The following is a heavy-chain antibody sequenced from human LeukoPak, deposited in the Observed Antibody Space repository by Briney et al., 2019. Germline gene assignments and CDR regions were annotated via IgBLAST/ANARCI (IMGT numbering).Heavy chain of an antibody. CDR2: INPNSGGT. Sequence: ASVKVSCKASGYTFTGYYMHWVRQAPGQGLEWMGWINPNSGGTNYAQKFQGRVTMTRDTSISTAYMELSRLRSDDTAVYYCARDLGIVATIPGDYWGQGTLVTVSS. CDR1: GYTFTGYY. D-gene: IGHD5-12*01. V-gene: IGHV1-2*02. CDR3: ARDLGIVATIPGDY. J-gene: IGHJ4*02.